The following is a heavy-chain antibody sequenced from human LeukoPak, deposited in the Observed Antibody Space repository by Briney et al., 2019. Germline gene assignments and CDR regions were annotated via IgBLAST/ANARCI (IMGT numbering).Heavy chain of an antibody. CDR1: GDSVSSNTAA. CDR2: TYYRSKLYN. Sequence: SQTLSLTCAISGDSVSSNTAAWNWIRQSPSRGLELLGRTYYRSKLYNDYAVSVKSRITINPDTSKNQFSLHLNSVTPEDTAVYYCARDLPPGAAGVTGPFESWGQGNLVTVSS. J-gene: IGHJ4*02. V-gene: IGHV6-1*01. D-gene: IGHD6-13*01. CDR3: ARDLPPGAAGVTGPFES.